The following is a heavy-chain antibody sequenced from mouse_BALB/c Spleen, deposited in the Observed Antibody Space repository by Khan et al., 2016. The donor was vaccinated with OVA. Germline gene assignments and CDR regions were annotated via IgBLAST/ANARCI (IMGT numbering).Heavy chain of an antibody. J-gene: IGHJ4*01. V-gene: IGHV9-3-1*01. Sequence: QIQLLQSGPGLKKPGETVKLSCKASGYTFTNYGMHWVNQAPGKGLKWMGWISTYTGETTYADDFKGRFAFSLETSTSTAYLQINNLINEQTATYFCARSPSIAYVMVYWGQGTSITVSS. CDR2: ISTYTGET. CDR1: GYTFTNYG. CDR3: ARSPSIAYVMVY.